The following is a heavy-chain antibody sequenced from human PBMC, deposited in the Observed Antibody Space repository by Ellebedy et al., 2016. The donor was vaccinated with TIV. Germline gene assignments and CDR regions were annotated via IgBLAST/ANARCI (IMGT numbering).Heavy chain of an antibody. J-gene: IGHJ4*02. CDR2: IYPGDSHS. D-gene: IGHD3-22*01. Sequence: GESLKISCQASGYIFTNYWIGWVRQMPGKGLEWVGTIYPGDSHSRYSPSFQGHVTISADRSISTAYLQWRVLRASDTAMYYCARQRGYYHDTSGYYIDFWGQGTLVTVSS. CDR3: ARQRGYYHDTSGYYIDF. CDR1: GYIFTNYW. V-gene: IGHV5-51*01.